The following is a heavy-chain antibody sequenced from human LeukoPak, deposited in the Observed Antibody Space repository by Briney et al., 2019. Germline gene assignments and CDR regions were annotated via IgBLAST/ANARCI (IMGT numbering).Heavy chain of an antibody. V-gene: IGHV4-61*08. CDR1: GGSISSGGYY. Sequence: PSETLSLTCTVSGGSISSGGYYWSWIRQPPGEGLEWIGYIYYSGSTNYNPSLKSRVTISVDTSKNQFSLKLSSVTAADTAVYYCARWGLAVAGNYFDYWGQGTLVTVSS. J-gene: IGHJ4*02. CDR3: ARWGLAVAGNYFDY. D-gene: IGHD6-19*01. CDR2: IYYSGST.